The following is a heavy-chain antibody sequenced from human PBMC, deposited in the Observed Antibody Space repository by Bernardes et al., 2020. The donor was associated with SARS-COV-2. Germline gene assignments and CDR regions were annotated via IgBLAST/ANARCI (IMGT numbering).Heavy chain of an antibody. CDR3: ARVVPYISSSYYFDY. Sequence: SETLSLTCTVSGGSISNYYWSWIRQPAGQGLEWIGRIHTSGSTNYNPSLKSRVTMSVDTSKNQFSLKLSSVTAADTAVYYCARVVPYISSSYYFDYWGQGTLVTVSS. CDR2: IHTSGST. J-gene: IGHJ4*02. V-gene: IGHV4-4*07. D-gene: IGHD6-6*01. CDR1: GGSISNYY.